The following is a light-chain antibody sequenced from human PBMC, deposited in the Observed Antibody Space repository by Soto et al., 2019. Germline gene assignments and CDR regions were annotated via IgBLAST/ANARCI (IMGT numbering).Light chain of an antibody. V-gene: IGLV2-14*01. Sequence: QSALTQPASVSGSPGQSITISCTGTSSDVGGYNYVSWYQQHPGKAPKLMIDEVSNRPSGVSNRFSGSKSGNTASLTISGLQAEDEADYYCSSFTSSTTLVLFGGGTKLTVL. J-gene: IGLJ2*01. CDR3: SSFTSSTTLVL. CDR2: EVS. CDR1: SSDVGGYNY.